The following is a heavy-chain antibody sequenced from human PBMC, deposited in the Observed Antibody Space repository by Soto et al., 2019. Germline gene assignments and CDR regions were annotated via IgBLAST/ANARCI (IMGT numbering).Heavy chain of an antibody. CDR2: VDYLGST. D-gene: IGHD2-2*01. CDR3: ARAFGSSNWFDP. Sequence: QVQLQESGPGLVKPSATLSLTCNVSGGFIDSFYWSWIRQPPGKGLEWIGYVDYLGSTKYNPSLESRLTISVDTSKNQFSLRLNSVTAADTATYYCARAFGSSNWFDPWGQGTLVTVSA. V-gene: IGHV4-59*01. J-gene: IGHJ5*02. CDR1: GGFIDSFY.